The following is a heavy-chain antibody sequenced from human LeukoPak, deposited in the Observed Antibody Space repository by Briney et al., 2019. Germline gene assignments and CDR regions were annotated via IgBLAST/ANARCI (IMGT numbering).Heavy chain of an antibody. CDR1: GYTFTGYY. CDR2: INPNSGGT. CDR3: ARDYVGATAY. Sequence: ASVTVSCKASGYTFTGYYMHWVRQAPGQGLEWMGWINPNSGGTNYAQKFQGRVTMTRDTSISTAYMELSRLRSDDTAVYYCARDYVGATAYWGQGTLVTVSS. V-gene: IGHV1-2*02. D-gene: IGHD1-26*01. J-gene: IGHJ4*02.